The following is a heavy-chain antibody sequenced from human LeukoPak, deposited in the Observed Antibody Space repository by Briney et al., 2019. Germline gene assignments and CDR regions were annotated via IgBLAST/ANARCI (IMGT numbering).Heavy chain of an antibody. V-gene: IGHV3-48*01. J-gene: IGHJ6*02. CDR1: GFTFSSYS. D-gene: IGHD3-22*01. CDR2: ISSSSSTI. Sequence: HPGGSLRLSCAASGFTFSSYSMTWVRQAPGKGLEWVSYISSSSSTIYYADSVKGRFTISRDNAKNSLYLQMNSLRAEDTAVYYCARESYYDSSGYGYYGMDVWGQGTTVTVSS. CDR3: ARESYYDSSGYGYYGMDV.